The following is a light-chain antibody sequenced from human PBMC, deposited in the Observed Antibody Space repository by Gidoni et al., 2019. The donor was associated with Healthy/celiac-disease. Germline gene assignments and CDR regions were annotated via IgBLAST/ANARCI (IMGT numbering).Light chain of an antibody. CDR3: SSYTISSTLV. CDR2: DVS. CDR1: SSDVGGYNY. Sequence: QSALTQPASVSGSPGQSITISCPGTSSDVGGYNYVSWYQQHPGKAPKLMIYDVSNRPSGVSNRCSGSKSGNTASLTISGLQAEDEADYYCSSYTISSTLVFGGGTKLTVL. J-gene: IGLJ2*01. V-gene: IGLV2-14*01.